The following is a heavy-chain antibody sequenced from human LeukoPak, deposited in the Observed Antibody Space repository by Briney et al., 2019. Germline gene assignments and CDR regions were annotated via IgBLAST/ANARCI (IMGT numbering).Heavy chain of an antibody. D-gene: IGHD3-3*01. J-gene: IGHJ5*02. CDR3: AREPKRHYDFWSGYVPNNWFDP. V-gene: IGHV4-39*01. CDR1: GGSISSSSYY. Sequence: PSETLSLTCTVSGGSISSSSYYWGWIRQPPGKGLEWIGSIYYSGSTYYNPSLKSRVTISVDTSKNQFSLKLSSVTAADTAVYYCAREPKRHYDFWSGYVPNNWFDPWGQGTLVTVSS. CDR2: IYYSGST.